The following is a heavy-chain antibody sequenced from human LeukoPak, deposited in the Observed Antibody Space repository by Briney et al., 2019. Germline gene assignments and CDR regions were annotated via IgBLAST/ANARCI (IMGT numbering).Heavy chain of an antibody. CDR1: GFTFNTYV. CDR3: TNTDNVNFYDSTGYFAY. V-gene: IGHV3-30*02. J-gene: IGHJ4*02. Sequence: GGSLRLSCAVSGFTFNTYVMHWVRQAPGRGLEWVAFIRYDGTSKFYGDSVQGRFTFSRDDSTNTLYLQINSLRTEDTAVYYCTNTDNVNFYDSTGYFAYWGQGTLVTASS. CDR2: IRYDGTSK. D-gene: IGHD3-22*01.